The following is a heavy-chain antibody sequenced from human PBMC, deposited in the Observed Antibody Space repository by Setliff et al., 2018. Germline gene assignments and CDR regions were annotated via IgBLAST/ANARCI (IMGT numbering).Heavy chain of an antibody. D-gene: IGHD1-1*01. CDR1: GGSVSSGSYY. J-gene: IGHJ3*02. CDR3: AREDWNGNAFDI. Sequence: PSETLSLTCTVSGGSVSSGSYYWSWIRQPAGKGLEWIGRLYPNGNTNYNPSLKRRVNMSADSSKNNLSLRLKYVTAADTAVYYCAREDWNGNAFDIWGPGTMVTVS. CDR2: LYPNGNT. V-gene: IGHV4-61*02.